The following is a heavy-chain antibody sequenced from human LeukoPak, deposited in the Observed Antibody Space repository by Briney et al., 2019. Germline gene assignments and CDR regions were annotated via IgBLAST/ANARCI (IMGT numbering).Heavy chain of an antibody. V-gene: IGHV3-9*01. Sequence: GGSLRLSCAASGFTFDDYAMHWVRQAPGKGLEWVSGISWNSGSIGYADSVKGRFTISRDNAKNSLYLQMNSLRAEDTALYYCAKDPGQQFPGLPGYYMDVWGKGTTVTISS. CDR3: AKDPGQQFPGLPGYYMDV. CDR1: GFTFDDYA. CDR2: ISWNSGSI. J-gene: IGHJ6*03. D-gene: IGHD6-13*01.